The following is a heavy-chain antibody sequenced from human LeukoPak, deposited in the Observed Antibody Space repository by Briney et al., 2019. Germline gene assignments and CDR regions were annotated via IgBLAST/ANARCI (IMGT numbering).Heavy chain of an antibody. Sequence: GGSLRLSCAASGFTFSSYSMNWVRQAPGKGLEWVSSISSSSSYIYYADSVKGRFTISRDNAENSLYLQMNSLRAEDTAVYYCAAYDSSGYYAPFDYWGQGTLVTVSS. V-gene: IGHV3-21*01. CDR1: GFTFSSYS. J-gene: IGHJ4*02. D-gene: IGHD3-22*01. CDR3: AAYDSSGYYAPFDY. CDR2: ISSSSSYI.